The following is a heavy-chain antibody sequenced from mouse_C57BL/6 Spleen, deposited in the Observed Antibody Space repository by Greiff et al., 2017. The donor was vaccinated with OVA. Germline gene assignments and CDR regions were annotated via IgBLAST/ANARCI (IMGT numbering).Heavy chain of an antibody. CDR1: GYTFTDYN. Sequence: EVQLQQSGPELVKPGASVKIPCKASGYTFTDYNTDWVKQSHGKSLEWIGDINPNNGGTIYNQKFKGKATLTVDKSSSTAYMELRSLTSEDTAVYYCARGYYYGSSHWYFDVWGTGTTVTVSS. CDR2: INPNNGGT. D-gene: IGHD1-1*01. J-gene: IGHJ1*03. V-gene: IGHV1-18*01. CDR3: ARGYYYGSSHWYFDV.